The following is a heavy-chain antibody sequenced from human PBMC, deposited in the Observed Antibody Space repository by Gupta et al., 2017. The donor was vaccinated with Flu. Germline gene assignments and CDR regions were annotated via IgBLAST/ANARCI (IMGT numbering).Heavy chain of an antibody. J-gene: IGHJ4*02. CDR1: GFTFDDYA. V-gene: IGHV3-9*01. Sequence: EVQLVESGGGLVQPGRSLRLSCAASGFTFDDYAMHWVRQAPGKGLEWVSGISWNSGSIGYADSVKGRFTISRDNAKNSLYLQMNSLRAEDTALYYCAKDKGGFDYWGQGTLVTVSS. CDR3: AKDKGGFDY. CDR2: ISWNSGSI.